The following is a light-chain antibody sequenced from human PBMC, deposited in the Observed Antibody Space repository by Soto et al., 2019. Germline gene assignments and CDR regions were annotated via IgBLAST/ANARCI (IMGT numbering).Light chain of an antibody. CDR1: QSVSSSY. Sequence: EIVLTQSPGTLSLSPGERATLACRASQSVSSSYLAWYQQKPGQAPRLLIYGASCRATGIPDRFSGSGSGTDFTLTISRREPEDFTVYYWHQYDSSPLSFGGGTEVEIK. CDR3: HQYDSSPLS. J-gene: IGKJ4*01. V-gene: IGKV3-20*01. CDR2: GAS.